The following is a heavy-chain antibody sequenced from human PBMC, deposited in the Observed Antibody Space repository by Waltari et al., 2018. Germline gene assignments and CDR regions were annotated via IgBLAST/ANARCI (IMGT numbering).Heavy chain of an antibody. V-gene: IGHV5-51*01. CDR1: GYRFDHFW. CDR2: NEPGDSET. Sequence: EVELVQSGAEVKKPGESLKISCKGSGYRFDHFWIGWVRQKPGRGLEWLGLNEPGDSETSYSPSFLGQVTMSADKSSSTVYLQRTSLQTSDTAIYYCARHVKGGGGGGYIEYWGQGTRVTVSS. D-gene: IGHD2-15*01. J-gene: IGHJ4*02. CDR3: ARHVKGGGGGGYIEY.